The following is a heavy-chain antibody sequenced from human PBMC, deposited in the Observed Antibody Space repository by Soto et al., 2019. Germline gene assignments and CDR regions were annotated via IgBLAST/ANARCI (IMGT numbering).Heavy chain of an antibody. J-gene: IGHJ4*02. Sequence: GWSLRLSCAASGFTVSNSYMTWVRQAPGKGLEWVSGIYSGGSTYYADSVKGRFTISRDNSKNTLYLQMNSLRVEDTAMYYCARGLRSYGYFDYWGQGTLVTVSX. CDR2: IYSGGST. V-gene: IGHV3-66*01. CDR1: GFTVSNSY. D-gene: IGHD3-16*01. CDR3: ARGLRSYGYFDY.